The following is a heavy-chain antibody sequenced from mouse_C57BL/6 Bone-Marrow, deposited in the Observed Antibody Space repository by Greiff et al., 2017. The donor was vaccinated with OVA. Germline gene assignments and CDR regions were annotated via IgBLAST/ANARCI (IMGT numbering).Heavy chain of an antibody. CDR3: ARGPYYYGSSRFDY. J-gene: IGHJ2*01. V-gene: IGHV3-6*01. Sequence: EVQLVESGPGLVKPSQSLSLTCSVTGYSITSGYYWTWIRQFPGNKLEWMGYISYDGSNNYNPSLKNRISITRDTSKNQFFLKLNSVTTEDTATYYCARGPYYYGSSRFDYWGQGTTLTVSS. CDR2: ISYDGSN. D-gene: IGHD1-1*01. CDR1: GYSITSGYY.